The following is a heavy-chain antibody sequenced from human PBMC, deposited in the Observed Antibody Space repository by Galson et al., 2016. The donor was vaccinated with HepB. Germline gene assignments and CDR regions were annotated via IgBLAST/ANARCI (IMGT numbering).Heavy chain of an antibody. CDR2: IYSDGST. Sequence: TLSLTCTVSGDSISSGGYYWSWIRQHPGKGLEWVGYIYSDGSTYYNPSLKGRLTISLDTPTNQFSLKLTSVTAADTAVYFCARGGVLVIPVAPNWFDPWGQGTLVTVSS. CDR3: ARGGVLVIPVAPNWFDP. V-gene: IGHV4-31*03. CDR1: GDSISSGGYY. D-gene: IGHD3-16*02. J-gene: IGHJ5*02.